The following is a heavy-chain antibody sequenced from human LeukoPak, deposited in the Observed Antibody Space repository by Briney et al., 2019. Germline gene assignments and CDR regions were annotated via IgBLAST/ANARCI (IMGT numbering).Heavy chain of an antibody. CDR1: GFTFSSYG. CDR3: ARGSVKHSSSWYYVY. V-gene: IGHV3-30*19. J-gene: IGHJ4*02. Sequence: PGGSLRLSCAASGFTFSSYGMHWIRQAPGKGLEWVAVISYDGSNKYYADSVKGRFTISRDNSKNTLYLQMNSLRAEDTAVYYCARGSVKHSSSWYYVYWGQGTLVTVSS. D-gene: IGHD6-13*01. CDR2: ISYDGSNK.